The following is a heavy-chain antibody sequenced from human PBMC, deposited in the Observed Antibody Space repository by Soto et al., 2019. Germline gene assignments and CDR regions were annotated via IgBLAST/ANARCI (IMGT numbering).Heavy chain of an antibody. J-gene: IGHJ6*02. Sequence: PGGSLRLSCAASGFTFDDYAMHWVRQAPGKGLEWVSGISWNSGSIGYADSVKGRFTISRDNAKNSLYLQMNSLRAEDTALYYCAKDRHGALLGGMDVWGQGTTVTVSS. D-gene: IGHD4-17*01. CDR3: AKDRHGALLGGMDV. V-gene: IGHV3-9*01. CDR1: GFTFDDYA. CDR2: ISWNSGSI.